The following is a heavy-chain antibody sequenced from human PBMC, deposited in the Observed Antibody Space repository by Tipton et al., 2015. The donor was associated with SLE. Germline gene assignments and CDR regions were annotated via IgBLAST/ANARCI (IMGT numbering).Heavy chain of an antibody. CDR2: INHSGST. J-gene: IGHJ5*02. Sequence: LRLSCAVYGGSFSGYYWSWIRQPPGKGLEWIGEINHSGSTNYNPSLKSRVTISVDTSKNQFSLKLSSVTAADTAVYYCARGSGSSGWYGWFDPWGQGTLVTVSS. CDR1: GGSFSGYY. D-gene: IGHD6-19*01. CDR3: ARGSGSSGWYGWFDP. V-gene: IGHV4-34*01.